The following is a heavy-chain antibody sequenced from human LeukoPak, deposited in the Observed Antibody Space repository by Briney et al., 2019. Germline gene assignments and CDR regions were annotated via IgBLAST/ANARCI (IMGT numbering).Heavy chain of an antibody. CDR1: GFTFISYA. J-gene: IGHJ4*02. CDR3: AKENPHNDY. Sequence: GTSLRLSCAASGFTFISYAIHWVRQAPGKGLEWVAVISFHGTDTFYADSVKGRFTISRDNSKNTLYLQMNSLRAEDTALYYCAKENPHNDYWGQGTLVTVSS. V-gene: IGHV3-30*04. CDR2: ISFHGTDT.